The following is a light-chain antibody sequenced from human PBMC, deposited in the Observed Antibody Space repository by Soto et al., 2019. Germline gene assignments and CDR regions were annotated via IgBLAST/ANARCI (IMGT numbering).Light chain of an antibody. CDR1: QSVNIN. Sequence: EIVMTQSPATLSVSPGERATLSCRASQSVNINLAWYQQKPGQAPRLLIYGTSTRATGVPARFSGSGSGTGFTLTISNLQSEDFAVYYCQQYNDWPPLTFGGGTRLEIK. CDR2: GTS. CDR3: QQYNDWPPLT. J-gene: IGKJ5*01. V-gene: IGKV3-15*01.